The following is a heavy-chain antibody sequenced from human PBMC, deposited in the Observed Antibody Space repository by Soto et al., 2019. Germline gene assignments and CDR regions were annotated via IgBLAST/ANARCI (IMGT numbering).Heavy chain of an antibody. CDR3: ATYSSSWYYYYGMDV. CDR2: INHSGST. Sequence: SETLSLTCAFYGGSFIGYYWSWIRQPPGKGLEWIGEINHSGSTNYNPSLKSRVTISVDTSKNQFSLKLSSVTAADTAVYYCATYSSSWYYYYGMDVWGQGTTVTVSS. CDR1: GGSFIGYY. V-gene: IGHV4-34*01. J-gene: IGHJ6*02. D-gene: IGHD6-13*01.